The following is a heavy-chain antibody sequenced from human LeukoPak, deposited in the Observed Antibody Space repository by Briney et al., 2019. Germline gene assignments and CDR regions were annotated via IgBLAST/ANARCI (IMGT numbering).Heavy chain of an antibody. V-gene: IGHV1-2*02. J-gene: IGHJ6*03. CDR1: GYTFTSYG. CDR3: ARGGVLSLNIYQYYYMDV. Sequence: GASVKVSCKASGYTFTSYGISWVRQAPGQGLEWMGWINPNSGGTYYAQKFQGRVTMTRDTSIRTAYVELGSLRSDDTAVYFCARGGVLSLNIYQYYYMDVWGKGTTVTVSS. CDR2: INPNSGGT. D-gene: IGHD3-10*01.